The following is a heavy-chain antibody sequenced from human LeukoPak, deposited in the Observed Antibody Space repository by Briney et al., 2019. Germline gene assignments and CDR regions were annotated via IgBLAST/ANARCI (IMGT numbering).Heavy chain of an antibody. D-gene: IGHD3-22*01. CDR2: IIPIFGTA. CDR1: GGTFSSYA. Sequence: SVKVSCKAAGGTFSSYAISWVRQAPGQGLEWMGGIIPIFGTANYAQRFQGRVTITADESTSTAYMELSSLRAEDTAVYYCARWWSTYYYDSSGLLSLGAFDIWGQGTMVTVSS. J-gene: IGHJ3*02. CDR3: ARWWSTYYYDSSGLLSLGAFDI. V-gene: IGHV1-69*01.